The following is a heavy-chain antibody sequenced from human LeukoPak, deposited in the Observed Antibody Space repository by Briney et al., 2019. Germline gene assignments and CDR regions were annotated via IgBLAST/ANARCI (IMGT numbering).Heavy chain of an antibody. D-gene: IGHD2-21*01. Sequence: QTGGSLRLSCAASGFTFSSYSMNWVRQAPGKGLEWVSYISSSSSTIYYADSVKGRFTISRDNAKNSLYLQMNSLRAEDTAVYYCARDWYSAHLDYWGQGTLVTVSS. CDR3: ARDWYSAHLDY. CDR1: GFTFSSYS. V-gene: IGHV3-48*01. J-gene: IGHJ4*02. CDR2: ISSSSSTI.